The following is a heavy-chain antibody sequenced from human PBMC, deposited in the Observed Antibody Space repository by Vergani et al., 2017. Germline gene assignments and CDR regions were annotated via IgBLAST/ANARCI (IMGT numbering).Heavy chain of an antibody. CDR3: VRVPLIRRGSGNYGINNYHGMDV. CDR1: GFISSSYW. J-gene: IGHJ6*02. CDR2: VNQDGSEK. Sequence: EGQLVESGGDWVQRGGSLRLSCAASGFISSSYWMSWVRQARGKGLEWVANVNQDGSEKYYVDSVGGRFTISRDNAKNSIYLQMNSLRAEDTAVYFCVRVPLIRRGSGNYGINNYHGMDVWGQGTTVIVSS. V-gene: IGHV3-7*01. D-gene: IGHD3-10*01.